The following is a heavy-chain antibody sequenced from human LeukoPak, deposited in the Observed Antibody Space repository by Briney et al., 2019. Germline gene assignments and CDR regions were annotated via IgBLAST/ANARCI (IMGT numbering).Heavy chain of an antibody. Sequence: ASVKVSCKASGGTFSSHAISWVRQAPGQGLEWMGRIIPIFGTANYAQKFQGRVTITTDESTSTAYMELSSLRSEDTAVYYCARETGWRESFDYWGQGTLVTVSS. V-gene: IGHV1-69*05. CDR1: GGTFSSHA. D-gene: IGHD1-14*01. CDR3: ARETGWRESFDY. CDR2: IIPIFGTA. J-gene: IGHJ4*02.